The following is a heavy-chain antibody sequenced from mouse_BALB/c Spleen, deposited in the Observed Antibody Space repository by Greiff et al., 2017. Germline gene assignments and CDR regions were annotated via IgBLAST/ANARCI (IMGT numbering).Heavy chain of an antibody. V-gene: IGHV5-12-2*01. CDR3: ARHYYGSSYYFDY. J-gene: IGHJ2*01. CDR1: GFTFSSYT. CDR2: ISNGGGST. Sequence: EVMLVESGGGLVQPGGSLKLSCAASGFTFSSYTMSWVRQTPEKRLEWVAYISNGGGSTYYPDTVKGRFTISRDNAKNTLYLQMSSLKSEDTAMYYCARHYYGSSYYFDYWGQGTTLTVSS. D-gene: IGHD1-1*01.